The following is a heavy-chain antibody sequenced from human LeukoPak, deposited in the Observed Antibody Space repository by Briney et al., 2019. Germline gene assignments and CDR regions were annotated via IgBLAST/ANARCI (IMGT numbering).Heavy chain of an antibody. CDR2: ISSSSSMI. Sequence: GGSLRLSCAASGFTFSSYSMNWVRQAPGKGLEWVSYISSSSSMIYYADSVKGRFTISRDNAKNSLYLQMNSLRAEDTAVYYCAKRAFYGSGSYNGMDVWGQGTTVTVSS. V-gene: IGHV3-48*01. D-gene: IGHD3-10*01. J-gene: IGHJ6*02. CDR3: AKRAFYGSGSYNGMDV. CDR1: GFTFSSYS.